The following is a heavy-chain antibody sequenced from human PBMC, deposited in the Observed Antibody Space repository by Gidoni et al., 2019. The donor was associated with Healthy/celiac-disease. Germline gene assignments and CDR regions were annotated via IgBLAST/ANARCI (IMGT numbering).Heavy chain of an antibody. CDR2: ISYDVSNK. V-gene: IGHV3-30*18. CDR3: AKDRVYSSSWYRAVDP. D-gene: IGHD6-13*01. Sequence: QVQLVESGGGVVQPGRSLRLSCAASGFTFSSYVMHWVRQAPGKGLEWVAVISYDVSNKYYADSVKDRFTISRDNSKNTLYLQMNSLRAADTAVYYCAKDRVYSSSWYRAVDPWGQGTLVTVSS. J-gene: IGHJ5*02. CDR1: GFTFSSYV.